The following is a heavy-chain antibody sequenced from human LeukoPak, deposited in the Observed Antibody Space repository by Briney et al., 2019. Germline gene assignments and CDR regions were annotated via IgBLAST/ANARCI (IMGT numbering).Heavy chain of an antibody. J-gene: IGHJ4*02. CDR2: ISGSGGSS. D-gene: IGHD1-26*01. CDR1: GXTXXSYA. V-gene: IGHV3-23*01. Sequence: RLSXXXXGXTXXSYAMXWVRQAPGKGLEWVSVISGSGGSSYYADSVKGRFTISRDNSRNTLYLQMNSLRAEDTAVYYCAKTGAAGYYFDYWGQGTLVTVSS. CDR3: AKTGAAGYYFDY.